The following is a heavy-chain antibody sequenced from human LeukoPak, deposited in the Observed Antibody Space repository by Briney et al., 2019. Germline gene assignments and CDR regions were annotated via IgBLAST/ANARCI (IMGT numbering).Heavy chain of an antibody. J-gene: IGHJ4*02. V-gene: IGHV3-23*01. Sequence: GRSLRLSCAASGFTFSSYGMHWVRQAPGKGLEWVSVISGSGDRTYYADSVKGRFTISRDNSKNTLYLQMNSLRAEDTAVYYCAKAAYGSESYYDPFDYWGQGTLVTVSS. CDR2: ISGSGDRT. CDR1: GFTFSSYG. CDR3: AKAAYGSESYYDPFDY. D-gene: IGHD3-10*01.